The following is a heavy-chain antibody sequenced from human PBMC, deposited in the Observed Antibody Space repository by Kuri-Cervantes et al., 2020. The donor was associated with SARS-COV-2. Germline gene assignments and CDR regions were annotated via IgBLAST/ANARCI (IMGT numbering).Heavy chain of an antibody. Sequence: GGSLRLSCAASGFTFSRYAMHWVRQAPGKGLEWVAVISYDGSNKYYADSVKGRFTISRDNSKSTLYLQVNSLRAEDTAVYYCARDRGRGSPRKYFDYWGQGTLVTVSS. V-gene: IGHV3-30-3*01. CDR3: ARDRGRGSPRKYFDY. CDR2: ISYDGSNK. J-gene: IGHJ4*02. D-gene: IGHD3-10*01. CDR1: GFTFSRYA.